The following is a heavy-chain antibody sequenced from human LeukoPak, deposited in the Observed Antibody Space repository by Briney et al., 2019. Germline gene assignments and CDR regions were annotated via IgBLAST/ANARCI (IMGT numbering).Heavy chain of an antibody. CDR1: GYTFTSYY. CDR3: AREYSSSLDGHY. Sequence: ASVKVSCKASGYTFTSYYMHWVRQAPGQGLEWMGIINPSGGSTSRVTMTRDMSTSTVYMELSSLRSEDTAVYYCAREYSSSLDGHYWGQGTLVTVSS. CDR2: INPSGGST. V-gene: IGHV1-46*01. D-gene: IGHD6-6*01. J-gene: IGHJ4*02.